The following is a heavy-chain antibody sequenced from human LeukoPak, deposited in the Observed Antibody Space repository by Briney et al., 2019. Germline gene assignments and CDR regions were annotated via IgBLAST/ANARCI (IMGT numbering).Heavy chain of an antibody. Sequence: GGSLRLPCAASGFTFSSYTMTLVRQAPRKGLELVSGISGDGRRTHYADSVKGRFTISRDSSKNTLDLQMNSLRAEDTAVYFCAACSRGTRAYAGSDYWGQGTLVTVSS. J-gene: IGHJ4*02. V-gene: IGHV3-23*01. CDR3: AACSRGTRAYAGSDY. D-gene: IGHD2-2*01. CDR2: ISGDGRRT. CDR1: GFTFSSYT.